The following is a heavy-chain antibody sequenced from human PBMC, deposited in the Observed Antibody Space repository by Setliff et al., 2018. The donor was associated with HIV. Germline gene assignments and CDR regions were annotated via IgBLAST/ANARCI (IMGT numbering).Heavy chain of an antibody. CDR2: IRDNGVSP. Sequence: ETLSLTCAVFGGSFSNYYWSWVRQAPGKGLEWVSGIRDNGVSPYYADSVTGRFTISRDNTKNTLYLQLNSLRAEDTAVYYCARGFSSSWYYYHMDVWGKGTTVTVSS. J-gene: IGHJ6*03. CDR3: ARGFSSSWYYYHMDV. D-gene: IGHD6-13*01. V-gene: IGHV3-23*01. CDR1: GGSFSNYY.